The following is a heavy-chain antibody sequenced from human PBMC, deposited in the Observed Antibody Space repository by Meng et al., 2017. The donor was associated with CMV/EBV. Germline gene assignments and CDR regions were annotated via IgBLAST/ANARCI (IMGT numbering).Heavy chain of an antibody. J-gene: IGHJ6*02. Sequence: SLKISCAASGFTFDDYAMHWVRQAPGKGLEWVSGISWNSGSIGYADSVKGRFTISRDNANNSLYLQMNSLRTEDTAVYYCARGEVVVVPPGGYYGMDVWGQGTTVTVSS. D-gene: IGHD2-2*01. CDR2: ISWNSGSI. V-gene: IGHV3-9*01. CDR3: ARGEVVVVPPGGYYGMDV. CDR1: GFTFDDYA.